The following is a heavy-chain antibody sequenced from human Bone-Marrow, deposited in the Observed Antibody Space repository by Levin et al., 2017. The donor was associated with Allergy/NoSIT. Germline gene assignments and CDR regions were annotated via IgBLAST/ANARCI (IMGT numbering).Heavy chain of an antibody. CDR3: ARHQKTYTSAWSNTFDI. CDR2: IDPSDSYT. CDR1: GYSFAKFW. Sequence: PGASVKVSCKGSGYSFAKFWISWVRQMPGKGLEWLGRIDPSDSYTNYGPSLQGHVDILTDKSISAAYLRWSSLRASDTAMYYCARHQKTYTSAWSNTFDIWGQGTMVIVSS. J-gene: IGHJ3*02. V-gene: IGHV5-10-1*01. D-gene: IGHD6-19*01.